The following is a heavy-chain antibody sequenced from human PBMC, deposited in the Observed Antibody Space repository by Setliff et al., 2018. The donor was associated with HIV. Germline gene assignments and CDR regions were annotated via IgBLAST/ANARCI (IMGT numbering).Heavy chain of an antibody. D-gene: IGHD6-19*01. V-gene: IGHV1-2*02. CDR3: AGGIQWSSAWYGY. CDR1: GYSFTDYP. Sequence: ASVKVSCKASGYSFTDYPLHWVRQVPGHGLEWMGWINPNSGGTNYVQRFQGRVTMTRDTSISTAYMELSRLRSDDTAVYFCAGGIQWSSAWYGYWGQGTLVTVS. CDR2: INPNSGGT. J-gene: IGHJ4*02.